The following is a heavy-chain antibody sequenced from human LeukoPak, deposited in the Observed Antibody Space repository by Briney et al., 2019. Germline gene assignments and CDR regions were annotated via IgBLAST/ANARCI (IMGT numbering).Heavy chain of an antibody. J-gene: IGHJ2*01. V-gene: IGHV3-30*18. CDR2: ISYDGSNK. Sequence: GGSLRLSCAASGFTFSTYGMHWVRQAPGKGPEWVAVISYDGSNKYFGDSVNGRFTISRDNSKNTLYLQMNSLRAEDTAVYYCAKDTRYDFWSGYPPYWYFDLWGRGTLVTVSS. CDR3: AKDTRYDFWSGYPPYWYFDL. D-gene: IGHD3-3*01. CDR1: GFTFSTYG.